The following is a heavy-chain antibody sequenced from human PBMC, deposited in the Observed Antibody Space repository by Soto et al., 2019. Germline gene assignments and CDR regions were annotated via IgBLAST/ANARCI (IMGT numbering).Heavy chain of an antibody. D-gene: IGHD3-10*01. J-gene: IGHJ4*02. CDR3: AAGYGSGSYIADY. V-gene: IGHV1-58*01. CDR2: IVVGSGNT. Sequence: ASVKVSCKASGFTFTSSAVQWVRQARGQRLEWIGWIVVGSGNTNYAQKFQERVTITRDMSTSTAYMELSSLRSEDTAVYYCAAGYGSGSYIADYWGQGTQVTVSS. CDR1: GFTFTSSA.